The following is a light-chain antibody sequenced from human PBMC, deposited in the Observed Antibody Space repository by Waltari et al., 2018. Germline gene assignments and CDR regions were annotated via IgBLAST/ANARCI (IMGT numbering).Light chain of an antibody. CDR1: SGPVSPTYH. V-gene: IGLV8-61*01. CDR3: AVSMRSGIWV. Sequence: QTVVTQEPSLSVSPGGTVTITCGLSSGPVSPTYHPYLFQQAPGQAPRTLIFDPYTRSSGVPDRFSGSILDNKAALTITGAQVDDESDYYCAVSMRSGIWVFGGGTKLTIL. J-gene: IGLJ3*02. CDR2: DPY.